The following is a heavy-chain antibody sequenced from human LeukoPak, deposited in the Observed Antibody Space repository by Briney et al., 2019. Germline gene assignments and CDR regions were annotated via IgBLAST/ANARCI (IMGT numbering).Heavy chain of an antibody. V-gene: IGHV4-34*01. CDR1: VGSFSGYY. J-gene: IGHJ6*03. CDR3: ARAWIFGVVINVYYYMDV. CDR2: INHSGST. Sequence: PSETLSLTCAVYVGSFSGYYWCWIREPPGKGVEWIGVINHSGSTNYNPSLKSRVTISVDTSKNQFSLKLSSVTAADTAVYYCARAWIFGVVINVYYYMDVWGKGTTVTVSS. D-gene: IGHD3-3*01.